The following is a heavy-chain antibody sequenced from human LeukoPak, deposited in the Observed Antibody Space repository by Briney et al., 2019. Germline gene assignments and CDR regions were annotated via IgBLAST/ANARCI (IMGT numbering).Heavy chain of an antibody. D-gene: IGHD5-24*01. J-gene: IGHJ4*02. V-gene: IGHV4-59*08. Sequence: PSETLSLTCAVYGGSFSDYWYAWIRQSPGKGLEWIGYIYYSGSTNYNPSLKSRVTISVDTSKNQFSLKLNSVTAADTAVYYCARHRSKWLQSSFDYWGQGTLVTVSS. CDR3: ARHRSKWLQSSFDY. CDR2: IYYSGST. CDR1: GGSFSDYW.